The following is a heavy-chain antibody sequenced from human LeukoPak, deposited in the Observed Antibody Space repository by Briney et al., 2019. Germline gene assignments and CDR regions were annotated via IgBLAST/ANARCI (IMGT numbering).Heavy chain of an antibody. D-gene: IGHD1-26*01. CDR1: GFTFSSYG. Sequence: GGSLRLSCAASGFTFSSYGMHWVRQAPGKGLEWVAVISYDGSNKYYADSVKGRFTISRVNSKNTLYLQMNSLRAEDTAVYYCAKVKSGEFDYWGQGTLVTVSS. CDR2: ISYDGSNK. CDR3: AKVKSGEFDY. J-gene: IGHJ4*02. V-gene: IGHV3-30*18.